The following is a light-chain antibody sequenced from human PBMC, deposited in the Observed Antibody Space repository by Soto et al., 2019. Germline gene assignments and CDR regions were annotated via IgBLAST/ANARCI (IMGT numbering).Light chain of an antibody. CDR1: QSVSNNY. Sequence: SVSTLAPRTLALSPGERDTLSCRASQSVSNNYLAWYQQKPGQAPRLLIYGASNRATGIPDRFSGSGSGTDFTLTISRLEPEDFAVYYCQQYGSSGTLGQGTKVDIK. CDR3: QQYGSSGT. J-gene: IGKJ1*01. CDR2: GAS. V-gene: IGKV3-20*01.